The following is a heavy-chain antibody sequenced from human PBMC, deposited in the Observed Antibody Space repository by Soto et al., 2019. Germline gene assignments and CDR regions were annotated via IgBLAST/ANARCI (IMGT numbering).Heavy chain of an antibody. J-gene: IGHJ2*01. CDR3: TRRSGWGLNWYFDP. D-gene: IGHD3-10*01. CDR1: GFTFSGSA. Sequence: EVQLVESGGGLVQPGGSLKLSCAASGFTFSGSAVHWVRQASGKGLEWVGRIRSKGDNYATAYGESVKGRFTISRDDSQNTAYLQMNSLKTEDTAVYFCTRRSGWGLNWYFDPWGRGTLVTVSS. CDR2: IRSKGDNYAT. V-gene: IGHV3-73*01.